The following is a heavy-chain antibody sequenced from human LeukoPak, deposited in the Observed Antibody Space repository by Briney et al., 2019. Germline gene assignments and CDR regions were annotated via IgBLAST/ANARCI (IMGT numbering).Heavy chain of an antibody. CDR1: GFTFSSYG. D-gene: IGHD3-22*01. CDR3: VKAVYDSSGYYYAY. V-gene: IGHV3-30*18. Sequence: PGRSLRLSCAAAGFTFSSYGMHWVRQAPGKGLEWVAVISYDGSNKYYADSVKGRFTISRDNSKNTLYLQMNSLRAEDTAVYYCVKAVYDSSGYYYAYWGQGTLVTVSS. CDR2: ISYDGSNK. J-gene: IGHJ4*02.